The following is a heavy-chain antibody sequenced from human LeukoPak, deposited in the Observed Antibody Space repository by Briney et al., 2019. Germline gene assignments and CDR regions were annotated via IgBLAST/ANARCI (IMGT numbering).Heavy chain of an antibody. J-gene: IGHJ6*02. CDR1: GGTFSSYA. V-gene: IGHV1-69*13. CDR2: IIPIFGTA. D-gene: IGHD2-15*01. CDR3: ARSDIVVVVAALKSNYYYGMDV. Sequence: EASVKVSCKASGGTFSSYAISWVRQAPGQGLEWMGGIIPIFGTANYAQKFQGRATITADESTSTAYMELSSLRSEDTAVYYCARSDIVVVVAALKSNYYYGMDVWGQGTTVTVSS.